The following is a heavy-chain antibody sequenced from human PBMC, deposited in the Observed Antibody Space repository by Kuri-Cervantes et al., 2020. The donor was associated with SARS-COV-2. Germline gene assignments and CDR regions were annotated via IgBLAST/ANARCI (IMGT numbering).Heavy chain of an antibody. D-gene: IGHD3-3*02. CDR3: ARARGIFGDAFDI. J-gene: IGHJ3*02. CDR1: GGNFSNYA. Sequence: SVKVSCKASGGNFSNYAITWVRQAPGQGLEWMGGIIPYLGTTKYAQNFQGRLFLTADESTNTAHVELSSLTSEDTAVYYCARARGIFGDAFDIWGQGTMVTVSS. V-gene: IGHV1-69*13. CDR2: IIPYLGTT.